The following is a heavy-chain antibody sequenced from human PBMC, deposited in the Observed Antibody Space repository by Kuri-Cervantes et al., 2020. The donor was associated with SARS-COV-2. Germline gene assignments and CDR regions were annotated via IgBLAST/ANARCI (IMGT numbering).Heavy chain of an antibody. J-gene: IGHJ3*02. Sequence: SVKVSCKASGYTFTSYGISWVRQAPGQGLEWMGGIIPIFGTANYAQKFQGRVTITADESTSTAYMELSSLRSEDTAVYYCARDRLGYNWNYNQNRGAFDIWGQGTMVTVSS. V-gene: IGHV1-69*13. CDR1: GYTFTSYG. CDR2: IIPIFGTA. D-gene: IGHD1-7*01. CDR3: ARDRLGYNWNYNQNRGAFDI.